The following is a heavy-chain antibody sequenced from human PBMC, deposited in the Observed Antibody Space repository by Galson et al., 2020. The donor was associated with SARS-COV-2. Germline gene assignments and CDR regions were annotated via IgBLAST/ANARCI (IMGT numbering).Heavy chain of an antibody. CDR3: AKGPYYYGSGTYHYFDY. J-gene: IGHJ4*02. CDR1: GFTFSTYW. Sequence: LSLTCAASGFTFSTYWMSWVRQAPGKGLEWVANIKEDGSEKSYVDSVKGRFTISRDNGRNSVYLQMNSLRAEDTAVYYCAKGPYYYGSGTYHYFDYWGQGTLVTVSS. D-gene: IGHD3-10*01. CDR2: IKEDGSEK. V-gene: IGHV3-7*03.